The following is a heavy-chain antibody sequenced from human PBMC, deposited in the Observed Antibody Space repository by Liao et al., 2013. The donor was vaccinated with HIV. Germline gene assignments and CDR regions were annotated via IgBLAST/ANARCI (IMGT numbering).Heavy chain of an antibody. V-gene: IGHV4-61*01. D-gene: IGHD6-19*01. CDR2: IYYSGSA. CDR1: GGSISPVSTDSINSYY. CDR3: ARDHPTDSSGWSAEWYFDY. Sequence: QVQLQESGPGLAKPSETLSLTCTVSGGSISPVSTDSINSYYWSWIRQPPGKGLEWIGYIYYSGSANYNPSLKSRVTISVDTSKNQFSLKLTSVTAADTAAYYCARDHPTDSSGWSAEWYFDYWGQGTLVTVSS. J-gene: IGHJ4*02.